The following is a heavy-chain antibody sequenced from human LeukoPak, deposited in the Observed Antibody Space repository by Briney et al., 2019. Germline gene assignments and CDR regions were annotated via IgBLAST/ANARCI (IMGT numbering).Heavy chain of an antibody. J-gene: IGHJ4*02. CDR1: GYTFSGYY. Sequence: GASVKVSCKASGYTFSGYYLNWMRQAPGQGLEWMGWINPDSGGAIYAQKFQGRVTMTRDTSTNTAYMELRSLRSDDTAVYFCARGGKSELGTCDFWGQGTLVTVSS. D-gene: IGHD7-27*01. CDR2: INPDSGGA. CDR3: ARGGKSELGTCDF. V-gene: IGHV1-2*02.